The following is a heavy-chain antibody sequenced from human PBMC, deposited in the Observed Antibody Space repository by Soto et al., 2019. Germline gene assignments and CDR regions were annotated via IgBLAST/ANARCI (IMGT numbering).Heavy chain of an antibody. V-gene: IGHV3-48*04. Sequence: PGGSLRLSCAASGFTFRNYGMNWVRQAPGKGLEWVSYIGIGSSTKYYADSVKGRFTISRDNAKNTLYLQMNSLRAEDTAVYYCASGGSSLNFDSWGQGTLVTVSS. J-gene: IGHJ4*02. CDR2: IGIGSSTK. D-gene: IGHD6-6*01. CDR1: GFTFRNYG. CDR3: ASGGSSLNFDS.